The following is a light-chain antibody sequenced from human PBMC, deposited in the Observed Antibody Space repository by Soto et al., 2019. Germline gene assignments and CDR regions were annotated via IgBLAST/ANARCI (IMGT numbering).Light chain of an antibody. V-gene: IGKV3-15*01. CDR3: QQYNNWIRGIT. CDR1: QSVSSD. J-gene: IGKJ5*01. Sequence: EAVMTQAPVTLSVSPGERVTLSYRASQSVSSDLAWYQQKPGQAPRLLMYGASTRATGIPVRFSGSGSGTEFTLTISSLQSEDFALYYCQQYNNWIRGITFGQGTRLEI. CDR2: GAS.